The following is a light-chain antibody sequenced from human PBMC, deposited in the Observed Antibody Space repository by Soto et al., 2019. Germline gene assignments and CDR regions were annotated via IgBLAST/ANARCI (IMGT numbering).Light chain of an antibody. CDR3: QQANSFPIS. V-gene: IGKV1-12*01. CDR2: AAS. Sequence: DIQLTQSPSSLSASAGDRVTITCRVSQGISSYLNWYRQKPGKAPKLLIYAASSLQSGVPSRFSGSGSGTDFTLTISSLQPEDFATYYCQQANSFPISFGQGTRLEIK. CDR1: QGISSY. J-gene: IGKJ5*01.